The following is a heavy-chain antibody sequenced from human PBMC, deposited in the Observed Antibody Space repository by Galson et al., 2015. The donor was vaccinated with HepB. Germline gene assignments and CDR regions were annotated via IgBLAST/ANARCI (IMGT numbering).Heavy chain of an antibody. D-gene: IGHD6-6*01. CDR2: ISYDGSNK. CDR3: ARDRQGHADY. J-gene: IGHJ4*02. CDR1: GFTFSSYA. V-gene: IGHV3-30-3*01. Sequence: SLRLSCAASGFTFSSYAMHWVRQAPGKGLEWVAVISYDGSNKYYADSVKGRFTISRDNSKNTLYLQMNSLRAEDTAVYYCARDRQGHADYWGQGTLVTVSS.